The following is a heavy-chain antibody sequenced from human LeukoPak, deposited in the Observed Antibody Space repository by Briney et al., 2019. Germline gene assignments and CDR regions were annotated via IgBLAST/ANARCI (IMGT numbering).Heavy chain of an antibody. Sequence: GGSLRLSCAASGFTFSSYEMNWVRQAPGKGLEWVSYISSSGSTIYYADSVKGRFTISRDNAKNSLYLQMNSLRAEDTAVYYCARDGPLGAYCGSGSYYNFFFKGNWFDPWGQGTLVTVSS. J-gene: IGHJ5*02. D-gene: IGHD3-10*01. CDR2: ISSSGSTI. CDR3: ARDGPLGAYCGSGSYYNFFFKGNWFDP. V-gene: IGHV3-48*03. CDR1: GFTFSSYE.